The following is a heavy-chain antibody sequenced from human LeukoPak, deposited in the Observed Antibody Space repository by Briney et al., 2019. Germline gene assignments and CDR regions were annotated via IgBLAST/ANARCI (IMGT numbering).Heavy chain of an antibody. CDR2: VHYSGST. CDR1: GGSISPYY. CDR3: ARPLKYCSGGSCYGNWFDP. V-gene: IGHV4-59*08. D-gene: IGHD2-15*01. Sequence: SETLSLTCTVSGGSISPYYWSWSRQPPGKGLEWIGYVHYSGSTKYNPSLKSRVTISLDTSKNQFSLRLSSVTAADTAVYYCARPLKYCSGGSCYGNWFDPWGQGTLVTVSS. J-gene: IGHJ5*02.